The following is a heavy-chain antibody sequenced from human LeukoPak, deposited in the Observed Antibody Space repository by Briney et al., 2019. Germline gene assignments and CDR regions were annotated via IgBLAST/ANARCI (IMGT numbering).Heavy chain of an antibody. Sequence: GESLKISCKGSGYSFTSYWIGWVRQMPGKGLEGMGIIYPGDSDTRYSPSFQGQVTISADKTISTAYLQWSSLKASDTAMYYCARQTYYYDSSGYRTSRAVDYWGQGTLVTVSS. CDR2: IYPGDSDT. CDR1: GYSFTSYW. J-gene: IGHJ4*02. D-gene: IGHD3-22*01. V-gene: IGHV5-51*01. CDR3: ARQTYYYDSSGYRTSRAVDY.